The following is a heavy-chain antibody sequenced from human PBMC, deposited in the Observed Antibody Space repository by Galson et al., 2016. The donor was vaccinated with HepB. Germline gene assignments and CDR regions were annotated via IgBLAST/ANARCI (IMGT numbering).Heavy chain of an antibody. CDR1: RFTFSSYA. V-gene: IGHV3-23*01. CDR2: ILGNGDTT. D-gene: IGHD1/OR15-1a*01. J-gene: IGHJ4*02. Sequence: SLRLSCAASRFTFSSYAMTWVRQAPGKGLEWVSGILGNGDTTYYADSVKGRFTISRDNSKNTLFLQMNSLRAEDTAVYHCAKAEKWEHDFWGQGTLVTVSS. CDR3: AKAEKWEHDF.